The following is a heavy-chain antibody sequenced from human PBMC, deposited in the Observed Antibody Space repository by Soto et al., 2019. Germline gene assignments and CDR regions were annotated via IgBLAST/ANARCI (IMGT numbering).Heavy chain of an antibody. Sequence: PSETLSLTCAVYGGSFSGYYWSWIRQPPGKGLEWIGEINHSGSTNYNPSLKSRVTISVDTSKNQFSLKLSSVTAADTAVYYCARGLVTHFNYDTLTGYPLLLYWGQGTLVTVS. CDR1: GGSFSGYY. V-gene: IGHV4-34*01. D-gene: IGHD3-9*01. CDR2: INHSGST. CDR3: ARGLVTHFNYDTLTGYPLLLY. J-gene: IGHJ4*02.